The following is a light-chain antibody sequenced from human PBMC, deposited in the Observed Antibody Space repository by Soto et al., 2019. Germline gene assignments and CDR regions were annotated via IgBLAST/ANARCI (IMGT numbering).Light chain of an antibody. CDR2: GAS. CDR1: QSVRSN. CDR3: QQYGSSEII. V-gene: IGKV3-15*01. Sequence: EVVMTQSPATLSVSPGERVTLSCMASQSVRSNLAWYQQKPGQSPRLLIYGASTRATGIPDRFSGSVSGTDFTLTITRLEPEDFAVFYCQQYGSSEIIFGQGTRLEIK. J-gene: IGKJ5*01.